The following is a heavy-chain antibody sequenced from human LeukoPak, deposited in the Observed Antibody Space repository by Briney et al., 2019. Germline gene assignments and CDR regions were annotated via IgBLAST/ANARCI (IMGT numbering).Heavy chain of an antibody. J-gene: IGHJ4*02. D-gene: IGHD4-11*01. V-gene: IGHV4-38-2*01. CDR2: IYHSGST. CDR3: ATQTIVTTIDY. CDR1: GYSISSGYY. Sequence: PSETLSLTCAVSGYSISSGYYWGWIRQPPGKGLEWIGSIYHSGSTYYNPSLKSRVTISVDTSKNQFSLKLSSVTAADTAVYYCATQTIVTTIDYWGQGTLVTVSS.